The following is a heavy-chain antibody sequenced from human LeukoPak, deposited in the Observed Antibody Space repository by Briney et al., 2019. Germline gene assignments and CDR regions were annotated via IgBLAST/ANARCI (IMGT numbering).Heavy chain of an antibody. CDR2: ISWNSGSI. J-gene: IGHJ4*02. V-gene: IGHV3-9*01. D-gene: IGHD1-26*01. CDR1: GFTFDDYA. Sequence: GGSLRLSCAVSGFTFDDYAMHWVRQAPGKGLEWVSGISWNSGSIGYADSVKGRFTISRDNAKNSLYLQMNSLRAEDTAMYYCARDNSGAYGDSGQGTLVTVSS. CDR3: ARDNSGAYGD.